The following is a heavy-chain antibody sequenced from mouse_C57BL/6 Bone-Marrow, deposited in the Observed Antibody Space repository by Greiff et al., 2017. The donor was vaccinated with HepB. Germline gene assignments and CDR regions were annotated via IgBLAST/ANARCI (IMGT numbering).Heavy chain of an antibody. Sequence: DVMLVESGGGLVKPGGSLKLSCAASGFTFSSYAMSWVRQTPEKRLEWVATISDGGSYTYYPDNVKGRFTISRDNAKNNLYLQMSHLKSEDTAMYYCARDGDYSNFAMDYWGQGTSVTVSS. V-gene: IGHV5-4*01. CDR1: GFTFSSYA. D-gene: IGHD2-5*01. CDR2: ISDGGSYT. CDR3: ARDGDYSNFAMDY. J-gene: IGHJ4*01.